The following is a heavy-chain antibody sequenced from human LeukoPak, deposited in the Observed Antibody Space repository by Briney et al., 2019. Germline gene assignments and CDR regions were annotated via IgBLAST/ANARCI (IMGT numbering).Heavy chain of an antibody. CDR3: ARVVWSGYLLDAFDI. V-gene: IGHV1-46*01. J-gene: IGHJ3*02. CDR1: GYTFTSYY. CDR2: INPSGGST. Sequence: ASVKVSCEASGYTFTSYYMHWVRQAPGQGLEWMGIINPSGGSTSYAQKFQGRVTMTRDTSTSTVYMELSSLRSEDTAVYYCARVVWSGYLLDAFDIWGQGTMVTVSS. D-gene: IGHD3-3*01.